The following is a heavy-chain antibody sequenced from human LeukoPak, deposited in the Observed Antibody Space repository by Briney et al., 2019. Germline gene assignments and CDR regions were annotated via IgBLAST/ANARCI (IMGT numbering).Heavy chain of an antibody. J-gene: IGHJ4*02. CDR3: ARGYGESHFDY. D-gene: IGHD5-18*01. Sequence: PGGSLRLSCAASGFTFSSYGMHLVRQTPGKGLEWVSFIRYDGSNQYYADSVKGRFTISRDNSKNTLYLQMNSLKPEDTAVYFCARGYGESHFDYWGQGTLVTVSS. CDR1: GFTFSSYG. V-gene: IGHV3-30*02. CDR2: IRYDGSNQ.